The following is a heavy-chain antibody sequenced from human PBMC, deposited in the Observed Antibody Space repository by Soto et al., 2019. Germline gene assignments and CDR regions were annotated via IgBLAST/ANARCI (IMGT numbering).Heavy chain of an antibody. J-gene: IGHJ4*02. V-gene: IGHV4-4*02. D-gene: IGHD3-9*01. CDR2: IYHSGST. CDR1: GGSISSSNW. CDR3: ARAYRYFDWLLSHPHFDY. Sequence: SETLSLTCAVSGGSISSSNWWSWVRQPPGKGLEWIGEIYHSGSTNYNPSLKSRVTISVDKSKNQFSLKLSSVTAADTAVYYCARAYRYFDWLLSHPHFDYWGQGTLVT.